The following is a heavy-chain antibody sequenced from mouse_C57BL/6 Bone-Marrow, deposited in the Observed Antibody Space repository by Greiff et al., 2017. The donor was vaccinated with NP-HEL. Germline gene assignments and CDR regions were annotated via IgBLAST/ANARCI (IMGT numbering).Heavy chain of an antibody. CDR2: INPGSGGT. CDR3: ARQLRLRAMDY. J-gene: IGHJ4*01. D-gene: IGHD3-2*02. Sequence: QVQLQQSGAELVRPGTSVKVSCKASGYAFTNYLIEWVKQRPGQGLEWIGVINPGSGGTNYNEKFKGKATLTADTSSSTSYMQLSSLTSEDSAVYFCARQLRLRAMDYWGQGTSVTVSS. CDR1: GYAFTNYL. V-gene: IGHV1-54*01.